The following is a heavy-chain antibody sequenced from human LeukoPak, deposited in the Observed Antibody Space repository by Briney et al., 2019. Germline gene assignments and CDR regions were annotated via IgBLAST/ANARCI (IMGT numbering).Heavy chain of an antibody. CDR2: INHSGST. V-gene: IGHV4-34*01. J-gene: IGHJ6*03. D-gene: IGHD5-12*01. CDR3: ARAKKEYISGHDSRGYYYYYMDV. Sequence: SETLSLTCAVYGGSFSGYYWSWIRQPPGKGLEWIGEINHSGSTNYNPSLKSRVTISVDTSKNQFSLKLSSVTAADTAVYYCARAKKEYISGHDSRGYYYYYMDVWGKGTTVTVSS. CDR1: GGSFSGYY.